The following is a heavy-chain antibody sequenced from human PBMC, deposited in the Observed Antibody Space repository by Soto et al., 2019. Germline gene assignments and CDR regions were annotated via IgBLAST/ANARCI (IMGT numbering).Heavy chain of an antibody. J-gene: IGHJ4*02. CDR2: FFDSGNT. CDR3: ARDLRGYSRYDYLDY. V-gene: IGHV4-31*03. D-gene: IGHD5-12*01. Sequence: SETLSLTCIVSGGSISSGGFYWSWIRQHPGKGLEWIGFFFDSGNTYYNASLKTRLTISVDTSKNQPSLRLASVTAADTAVYYCARDLRGYSRYDYLDYWGQGIPVTVSS. CDR1: GGSISSGGFY.